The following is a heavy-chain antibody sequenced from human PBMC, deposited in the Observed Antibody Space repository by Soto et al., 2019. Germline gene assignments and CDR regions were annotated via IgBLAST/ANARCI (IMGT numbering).Heavy chain of an antibody. J-gene: IGHJ5*02. V-gene: IGHV1-18*01. CDR3: ARAPRSSWYAP. CDR2: ISAYNGNT. Sequence: ASVKVSCKASGYTVTGYDIHWVRQATGQGLEWMGWISAYNGNTNYAQKLQGRVTMTTDTSTSTAYMELRSLRSDDTAVYYCARAPRSSWYAPWGQGTLVTVSS. D-gene: IGHD6-13*01. CDR1: GYTVTGYD.